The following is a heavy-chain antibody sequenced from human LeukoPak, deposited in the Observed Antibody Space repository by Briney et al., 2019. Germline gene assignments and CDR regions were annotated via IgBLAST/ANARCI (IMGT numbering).Heavy chain of an antibody. CDR2: IILILSII. J-gene: IGHJ3*01. Sequence: ASVKVSCKASEGTFSTYTISWVRHAPGQGLECMGRIILILSIIHYAQNFQGRVTITADKATTTSYMELSSLRSEDTAVYYCARSGWHCSSTSCYDFDLWGQGTLVAVSS. CDR1: EGTFSTYT. D-gene: IGHD2-2*01. CDR3: ARSGWHCSSTSCYDFDL. V-gene: IGHV1-69*02.